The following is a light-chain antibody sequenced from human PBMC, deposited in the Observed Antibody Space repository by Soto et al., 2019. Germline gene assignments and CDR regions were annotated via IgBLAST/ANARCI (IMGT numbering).Light chain of an antibody. CDR3: QQYGSSPPYT. Sequence: EIVLTQSPGTLSLSPGERATLSCMASQSVSSSYLAWYQQKPGQAPRLLIYGASNRATGIPDRFSGSGSGTDFTRTISRREPEDFAVYYCQQYGSSPPYTFGEGTKLEIK. J-gene: IGKJ2*01. V-gene: IGKV3-20*01. CDR1: QSVSSSY. CDR2: GAS.